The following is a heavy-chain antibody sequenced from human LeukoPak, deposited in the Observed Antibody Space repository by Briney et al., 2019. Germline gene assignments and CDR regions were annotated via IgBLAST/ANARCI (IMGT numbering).Heavy chain of an antibody. V-gene: IGHV1-46*01. J-gene: IGHJ4*02. Sequence: ASVKVSCKASGYTFISYYLHWVRPAPGQGLEWIGLINPSGGTTSYAQKFQGRVTLTRDTSASTVYMEVSSLRSEDTAVYYCARGSYSSGRSAVDYWGQGTLVTVSS. CDR3: ARGSYSSGRSAVDY. CDR2: INPSGGTT. CDR1: GYTFISYY. D-gene: IGHD6-19*01.